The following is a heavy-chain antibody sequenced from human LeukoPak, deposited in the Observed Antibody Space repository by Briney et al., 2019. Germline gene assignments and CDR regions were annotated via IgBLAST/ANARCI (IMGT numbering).Heavy chain of an antibody. V-gene: IGHV3-66*02. CDR3: ARGGHQLPHPGYAGFAP. D-gene: IGHD2-2*01. Sequence: GGSLRLSCAASGFTVSGNYMSWVRQAPGKGLEWVSVIYSGGSTYYADSVKGRFTISRDNSKNTPYLQMNSLRAEDTAVYYCARGGHQLPHPGYAGFAPGGQGPLVTVPS. CDR1: GFTVSGNY. CDR2: IYSGGST. J-gene: IGHJ5*02.